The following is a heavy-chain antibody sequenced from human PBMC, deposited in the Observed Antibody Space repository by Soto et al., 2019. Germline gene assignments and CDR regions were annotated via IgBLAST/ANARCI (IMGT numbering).Heavy chain of an antibody. CDR1: GYTLTELS. J-gene: IGHJ5*02. V-gene: IGHV1-24*01. D-gene: IGHD5-18*01. Sequence: ASVKVSCKVSGYTLTELSMHWVRQAPGKGLEWMGGFDPEDGETIYAQKFQGRVTMTEDTSTDTAYMELSSLRSDDTAVYYCVRDASSGYRGWWDPWGQGTLVTVSS. CDR2: FDPEDGET. CDR3: VRDASSGYRGWWDP.